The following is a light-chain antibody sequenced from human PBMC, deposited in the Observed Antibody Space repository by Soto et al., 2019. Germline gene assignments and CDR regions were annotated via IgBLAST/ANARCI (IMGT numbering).Light chain of an antibody. CDR3: QQYGTSPPWT. CDR2: AAS. CDR1: QSLSSY. J-gene: IGKJ1*01. Sequence: EIVLTQSPATVSLSPGERATLSCWASQSLSSYLAWYQQKPGQAPRLLIYAASRRAPGIPDRFSASGSGTDFTLTISRLEPEDFAVYFCQQYGTSPPWTFGQGAKVDIK. V-gene: IGKV3-20*01.